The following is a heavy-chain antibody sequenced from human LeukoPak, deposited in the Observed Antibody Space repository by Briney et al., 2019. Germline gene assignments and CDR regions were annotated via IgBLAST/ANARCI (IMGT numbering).Heavy chain of an antibody. CDR3: ARHFKGVVRGYSGYSHWGPIYMDV. V-gene: IGHV3-7*01. CDR1: GFTFSSYW. Sequence: AGGSLTLSCAASGFTFSSYWMSWVRPAPGKGLEWVANIKQDGREKYYVDSVKGRFTISRDNATNSLYLQMNSLRAEDTAVYYCARHFKGVVRGYSGYSHWGPIYMDVWGKGTTVTISS. CDR2: IKQDGREK. D-gene: IGHD5-12*01. J-gene: IGHJ6*03.